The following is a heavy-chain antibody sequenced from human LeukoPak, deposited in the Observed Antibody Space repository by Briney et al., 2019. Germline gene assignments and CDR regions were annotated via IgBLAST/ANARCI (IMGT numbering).Heavy chain of an antibody. Sequence: PSETLSLTCAVSGGSISSYYWSWIRQPPGKGLEWIGYIYYSGSTTYNPSLKSRVTISVDTSKNQFSLRLTSVTAADTAVYYCARWVAVAGTSWFFDLWGRGTLVTVSS. CDR1: GGSISSYY. CDR3: ARWVAVAGTSWFFDL. J-gene: IGHJ2*01. D-gene: IGHD6-19*01. V-gene: IGHV4-59*08. CDR2: IYYSGST.